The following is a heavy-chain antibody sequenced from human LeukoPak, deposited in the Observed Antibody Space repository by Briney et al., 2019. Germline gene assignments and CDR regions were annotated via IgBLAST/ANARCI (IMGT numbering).Heavy chain of an antibody. CDR3: AKRGRRGELSSSFDY. Sequence: ASVKVSCKASGYTFTSYAMNWVRQAPGQGLEWIGIIKPGDSVTSYSQKFKGRVTMTRDMSTTTVYMEMTSLRAEDTAVYYCAKRGRRGELSSSFDYWGQGTLVTVSS. J-gene: IGHJ4*02. V-gene: IGHV1-46*01. CDR2: IKPGDSVT. CDR1: GYTFTSYA. D-gene: IGHD3-16*02.